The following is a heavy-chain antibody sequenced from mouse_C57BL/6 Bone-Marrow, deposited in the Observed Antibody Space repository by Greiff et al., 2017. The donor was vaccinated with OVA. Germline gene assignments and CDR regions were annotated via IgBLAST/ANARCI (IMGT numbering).Heavy chain of an antibody. CDR1: GYAFSSYW. CDR3: ARGHYYGSLPWFAY. CDR2: IYPGDGDT. J-gene: IGHJ3*01. V-gene: IGHV1-80*01. D-gene: IGHD1-1*01. Sequence: VKLQESGAELVKPGASVKISCKASGYAFSSYWMNWVKQRPGKGLEWIGQIYPGDGDTNYNGKFKGKATLTADKSSSTAYMQLSSLTSEDSAVYFCARGHYYGSLPWFAYWGQGTLVTVSA.